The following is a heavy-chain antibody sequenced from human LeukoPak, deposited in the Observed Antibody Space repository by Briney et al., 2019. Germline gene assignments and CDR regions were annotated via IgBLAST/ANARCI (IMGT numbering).Heavy chain of an antibody. Sequence: ASVKVSCKASGGTFSSYAISWVRQAPGQGLEWMGIINPSGGSTSYAQKFQGRVTMTRDTSTSTVYMELSSLRSEDTAVYYCVRGDFGVVIIPGSVYWGQGTLVTVSS. CDR2: INPSGGST. J-gene: IGHJ4*02. D-gene: IGHD3-3*01. CDR3: VRGDFGVVIIPGSVY. CDR1: GGTFSSYA. V-gene: IGHV1-46*01.